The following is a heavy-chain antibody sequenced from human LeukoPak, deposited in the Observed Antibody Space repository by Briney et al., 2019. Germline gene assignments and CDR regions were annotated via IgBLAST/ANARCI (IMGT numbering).Heavy chain of an antibody. CDR3: ARGVNSGYFDY. D-gene: IGHD1-26*01. CDR1: GGSISSYY. J-gene: IGHJ4*02. Sequence: SETLSLTSTVPGGSISSYYWTWIRQPPGKGLEWIGYIYYSGSTNYNPSLKSRVTISVDTSKNQLSLKLTSVTAADTAVYYCARGVNSGYFDYCGQGTLVTVSS. CDR2: IYYSGST. V-gene: IGHV4-59*01.